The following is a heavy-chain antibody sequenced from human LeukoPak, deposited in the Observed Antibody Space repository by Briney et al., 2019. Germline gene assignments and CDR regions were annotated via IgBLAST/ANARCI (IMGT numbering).Heavy chain of an antibody. J-gene: IGHJ4*02. V-gene: IGHV3-21*01. CDR3: ARRTTAMALDY. CDR1: GFTFSSYS. Sequence: GGSLRLSCAASGFTFSSYSMNWVRQAPGKEREWVSSISSSSSYTYYADSVKGRFTISRDNAKNALYLQMNSLRAEDTAVYYCARRTTAMALDYWGQGTLVTVSS. CDR2: ISSSSSYT. D-gene: IGHD5-18*01.